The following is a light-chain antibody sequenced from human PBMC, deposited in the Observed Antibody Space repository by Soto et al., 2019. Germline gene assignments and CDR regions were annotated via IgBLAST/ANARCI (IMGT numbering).Light chain of an antibody. Sequence: QSALTQPASVSGSPGQSITISCTGTSSDVGAYNYVSWYQQHPGKAPKLMIYEVRHRPSGVSDRFSGSRAGNTASLTISGLQAEDESDYYCSSDTSSSTRVFGGGTQRAVL. V-gene: IGLV2-14*01. J-gene: IGLJ3*02. CDR2: EVR. CDR1: SSDVGAYNY. CDR3: SSDTSSSTRV.